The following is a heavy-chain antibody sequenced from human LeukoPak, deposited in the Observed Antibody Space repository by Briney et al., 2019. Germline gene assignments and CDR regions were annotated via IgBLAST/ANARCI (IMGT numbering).Heavy chain of an antibody. Sequence: SVKVSCKASGYTFTSYGISWVRQAPGQGLEWMGGIIPIFGTANYAQKFQGRVTITADESTSTAYMELSSLRSEDTAVYYCARTYYDLEAVADYYYYMDVWGKGTTVTVSS. CDR3: ARTYYDLEAVADYYYYMDV. D-gene: IGHD3-3*01. CDR2: IIPIFGTA. V-gene: IGHV1-69*13. J-gene: IGHJ6*03. CDR1: GYTFTSYG.